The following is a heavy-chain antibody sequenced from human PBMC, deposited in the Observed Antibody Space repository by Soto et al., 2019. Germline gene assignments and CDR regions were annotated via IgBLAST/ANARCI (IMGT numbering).Heavy chain of an antibody. J-gene: IGHJ4*02. CDR3: AKTVAGSGGYPVDY. CDR2: ISGTGDST. D-gene: IGHD3-10*01. V-gene: IGHV3-23*01. CDR1: GFTFSSYA. Sequence: EVQLLESGGGLVQPGGSLRLSCAASGFTFSSYAMSWVRQAPGKGLEWVSAISGTGDSTYYADSVKGRFTISRDNSQDTLYQQMNSLMAEDAGVEYCAKTVAGSGGYPVDYWGQGTLVTVSS.